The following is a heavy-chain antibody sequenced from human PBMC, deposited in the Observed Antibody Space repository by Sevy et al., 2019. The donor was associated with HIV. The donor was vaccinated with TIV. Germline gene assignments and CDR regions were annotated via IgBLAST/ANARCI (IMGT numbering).Heavy chain of an antibody. D-gene: IGHD4-17*01. V-gene: IGHV3-48*01. CDR3: ARDEQTYGDYDYFAY. J-gene: IGHJ4*02. Sequence: GGSLRLSCAASGFTFSTYSMNWVRQAPGKGLEWVSYISSSSRTIFYADSVKGRFTISRDNAKKSLYLQMDSLTAEDTAVYYCARDEQTYGDYDYFAYWGQGTLVTVSS. CDR1: GFTFSTYS. CDR2: ISSSSRTI.